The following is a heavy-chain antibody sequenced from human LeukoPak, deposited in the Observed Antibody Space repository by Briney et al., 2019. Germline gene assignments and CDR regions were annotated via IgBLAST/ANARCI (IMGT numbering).Heavy chain of an antibody. Sequence: KPSQTLSLTCTVSGGSISSGGYYWSWIRQHPGKGLEWIGYIYYSGSTYYNPSLKSRVTISVDTSKNQFSLKLSSVTAADTAVYYCARARESITIFGVVIIDGFDYWGQGTLVTVSS. CDR2: IYYSGST. CDR1: GGSISSGGYY. D-gene: IGHD3-3*01. J-gene: IGHJ4*02. V-gene: IGHV4-31*03. CDR3: ARARESITIFGVVIIDGFDY.